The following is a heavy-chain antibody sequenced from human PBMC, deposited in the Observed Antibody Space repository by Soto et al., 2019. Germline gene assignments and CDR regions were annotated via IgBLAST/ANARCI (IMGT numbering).Heavy chain of an antibody. J-gene: IGHJ4*02. Sequence: GSLRLSCAASGFTFSSYAMSWVRQAPGKGLEWVSAVSGSGDTTFFVDSVKGRFTISRDNSKNTLYLQMNSLRAEDTAMYYCARIDYSSSSVDYWGQGTLVTVSS. CDR2: VSGSGDTT. CDR1: GFTFSSYA. D-gene: IGHD6-6*01. CDR3: ARIDYSSSSVDY. V-gene: IGHV3-23*01.